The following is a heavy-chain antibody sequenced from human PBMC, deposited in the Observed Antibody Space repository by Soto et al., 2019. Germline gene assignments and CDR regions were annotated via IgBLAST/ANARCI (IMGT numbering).Heavy chain of an antibody. CDR2: TRNKANSYTT. CDR1: GFTFSDHY. CDR3: ARSGTSRGWPWYGAEY. Sequence: PWVSLRLSCAASGFTFSDHYMDWVRQAPGKGLEWVGRTRNKANSYTTEYAAPVKCRFTISRDDSKNSLYLQMNSLKTEDTSVYYCARSGTSRGWPWYGAEYWCQGTLVTVSS. V-gene: IGHV3-72*01. D-gene: IGHD6-19*01. J-gene: IGHJ4*01.